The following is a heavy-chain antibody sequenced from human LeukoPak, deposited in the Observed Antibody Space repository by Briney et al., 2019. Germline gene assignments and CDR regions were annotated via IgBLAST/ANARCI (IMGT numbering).Heavy chain of an antibody. CDR2: IYPGDSDT. J-gene: IGHJ3*02. V-gene: IGHV5-51*01. D-gene: IGHD6-13*01. CDR1: GYSFTSYW. CDR3: ARQRRNGGIAASNDAFDI. Sequence: GESLQISCQGSGYSFTSYWIGWVRQMPGKGLEWMGIIYPGDSDTRYSPSFQGQVTISADKSISTAYLQWSSLKASDTAMYYCARQRRNGGIAASNDAFDIWGQGTMVTVSS.